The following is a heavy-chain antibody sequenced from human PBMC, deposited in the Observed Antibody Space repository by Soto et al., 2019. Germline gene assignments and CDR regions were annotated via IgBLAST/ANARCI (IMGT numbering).Heavy chain of an antibody. V-gene: IGHV4-59*08. Sequence: PSETLSLTCTVSGGSISSYYWSWIRQPPGKGLEWIGYIYYSGSTNYNPSLKSRVTISVDTSKNQFSLKLSYVTAADTAVYYCARLSTGYSYGRKYFDYWGQGTLVTVSS. J-gene: IGHJ4*02. CDR3: ARLSTGYSYGRKYFDY. D-gene: IGHD5-18*01. CDR2: IYYSGST. CDR1: GGSISSYY.